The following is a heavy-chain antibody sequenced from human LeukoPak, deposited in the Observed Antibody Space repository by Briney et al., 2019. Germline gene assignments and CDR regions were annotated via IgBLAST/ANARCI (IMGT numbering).Heavy chain of an antibody. CDR1: GGSLSSYY. CDR2: IYYSGST. CDR3: ARVHDILTDIDY. J-gene: IGHJ4*02. Sequence: SETLSLTCTVSGGSLSSYYWSWIRQPPGKGLEWIGYIYYSGSTNYNPSLKSRVTISVDTSKNQFSLKLSSVTAADTAVYYCARVHDILTDIDYWGQGTLVTVSS. D-gene: IGHD3-9*01. V-gene: IGHV4-59*12.